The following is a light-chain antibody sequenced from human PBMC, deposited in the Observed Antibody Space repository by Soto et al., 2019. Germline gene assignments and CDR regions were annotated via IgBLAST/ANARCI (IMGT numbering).Light chain of an antibody. V-gene: IGKV3-20*01. CDR1: QSVDTTF. J-gene: IGKJ1*01. CDR3: QQYMSSVT. Sequence: EIVLTQSPGSLSLSPGQRATLSCRASQSVDTTFFAWYQKKPGQAPRLLIYGASKRATGTPGRFSGSGSGTDFTLVISRLAPEDFAVYYCQQYMSSVTFGQGTKVEIK. CDR2: GAS.